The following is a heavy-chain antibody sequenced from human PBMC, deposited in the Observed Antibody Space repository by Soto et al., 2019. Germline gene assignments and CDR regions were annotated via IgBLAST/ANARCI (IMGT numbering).Heavy chain of an antibody. CDR1: GASVSSGSHY. Sequence: QVQLQESGPGLVKPSETLSLTCTVSGASVSSGSHYWTWIRQPPGRGLEWIGYISSSGGTNYSPSLKSRDSISLDTSKNQFSLILSSVTAADTAVYYCARDLGKSGMDVWGQGTTGTVSS. CDR2: ISSSGGT. CDR3: ARDLGKSGMDV. V-gene: IGHV4-61*01. D-gene: IGHD7-27*01. J-gene: IGHJ6*02.